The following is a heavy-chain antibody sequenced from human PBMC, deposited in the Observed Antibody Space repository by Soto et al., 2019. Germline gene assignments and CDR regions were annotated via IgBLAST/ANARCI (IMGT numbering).Heavy chain of an antibody. Sequence: QVQLVQSGAAVKRPGSSVKVSCKASGDTFNFYSINWVRQAPGVGLEWVGRVNPILSMSNYAQRFQGRVTMTADKSTSTAYMELRRLRSEDTAIYYCASSYGSGYRAFDYWGQGALVTVSS. D-gene: IGHD3-10*01. CDR1: GDTFNFYS. V-gene: IGHV1-69*02. J-gene: IGHJ4*02. CDR2: VNPILSMS. CDR3: ASSYGSGYRAFDY.